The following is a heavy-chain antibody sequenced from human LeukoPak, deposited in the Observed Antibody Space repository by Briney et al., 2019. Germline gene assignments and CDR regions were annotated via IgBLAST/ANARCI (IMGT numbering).Heavy chain of an antibody. Sequence: GGSLRLSCAASGFTFDDYAMHWVRQAPGKGLEWVSLISGDGGSTYYADSVKGRFTISRDNSKNSLYLQMNSLRTEDTALYYCAKSLESLYYDSTSDAFDIWGQVTMVTVSS. CDR1: GFTFDDYA. CDR3: AKSLESLYYDSTSDAFDI. D-gene: IGHD3-22*01. V-gene: IGHV3-43*02. CDR2: ISGDGGST. J-gene: IGHJ3*02.